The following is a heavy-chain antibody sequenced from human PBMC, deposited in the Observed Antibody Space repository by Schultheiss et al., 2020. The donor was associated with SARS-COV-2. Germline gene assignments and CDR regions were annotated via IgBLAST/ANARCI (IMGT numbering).Heavy chain of an antibody. CDR2: IYYSGST. J-gene: IGHJ4*02. CDR3: ARPSTGADYFDY. V-gene: IGHV4-59*08. D-gene: IGHD7-27*01. CDR1: GGSISSYY. Sequence: SQTLSLTCTVSGGSISSYYWSWIRQPPGKGLEWIGYIYYSGSTNYNPSLKSRVTISVDTSKNQFSLKLSSVTAADTAVYYCARPSTGADYFDYWGQGTLVTVSS.